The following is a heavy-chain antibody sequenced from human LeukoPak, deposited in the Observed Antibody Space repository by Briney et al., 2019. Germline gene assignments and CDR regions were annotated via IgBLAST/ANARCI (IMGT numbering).Heavy chain of an antibody. CDR2: ISWNSGSI. CDR1: GFTFDDYA. CDR3: AKDLYSSSWYYFDY. J-gene: IGHJ4*02. V-gene: IGHV3-9*01. D-gene: IGHD6-13*01. Sequence: GGSLRLSCAASGFTFDDYAMHWVRQAPGKGLEWVSGISWNSGSIGYADSVKGRFTISRDNAKSSLYLQMNSLRAEDTALYYCAKDLYSSSWYYFDYWGQGTLVTVSS.